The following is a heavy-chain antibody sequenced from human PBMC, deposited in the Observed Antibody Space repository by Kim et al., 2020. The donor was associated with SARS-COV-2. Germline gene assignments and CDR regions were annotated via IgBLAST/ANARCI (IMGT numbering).Heavy chain of an antibody. J-gene: IGHJ1*01. V-gene: IGHV3-9*01. D-gene: IGHD3-10*01. Sequence: GGSLRLSCTVSGFNFDEFAMHWVRQTPGKGLEWVSGITWNSGKIVYADFVKGRFTIARDNAKKSLYLQMNSLNAEDTALYYCAKGYGSLEHWGQGTLVT. CDR2: ITWNSGKI. CDR3: AKGYGSLEH. CDR1: GFNFDEFA.